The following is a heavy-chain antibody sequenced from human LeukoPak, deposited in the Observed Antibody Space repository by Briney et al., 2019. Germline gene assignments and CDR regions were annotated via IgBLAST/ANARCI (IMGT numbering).Heavy chain of an antibody. J-gene: IGHJ5*02. CDR1: GKTLTELS. CDR3: AALGMVRGVIKNWFDP. CDR2: FDPEDGET. D-gene: IGHD3-10*01. V-gene: IGHV1-24*01. Sequence: GASVKVSCKVSGKTLTELSCHGVGRAPGKGLEWRGVFDPEDGETIYAQKFQGRVTMTEDTSTDTAYMELSSLRSEDTAVYYCAALGMVRGVIKNWFDPWGQGTLVTVSS.